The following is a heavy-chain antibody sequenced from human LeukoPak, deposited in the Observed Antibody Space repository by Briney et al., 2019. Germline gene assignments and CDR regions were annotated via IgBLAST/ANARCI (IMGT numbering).Heavy chain of an antibody. CDR3: AKDRDTEQPLLLSYFDY. D-gene: IGHD2/OR15-2a*01. CDR2: ISGSGGST. Sequence: RGSLRLSCAASGFTFSSYAMSWVRQAPGKGLEWVSVISGSGGSTYYADSVKGRFTISRDNSKNTLYLQVSSLRAEDTAVYYCAKDRDTEQPLLLSYFDYWGQGTLVTVSS. J-gene: IGHJ4*02. CDR1: GFTFSSYA. V-gene: IGHV3-23*01.